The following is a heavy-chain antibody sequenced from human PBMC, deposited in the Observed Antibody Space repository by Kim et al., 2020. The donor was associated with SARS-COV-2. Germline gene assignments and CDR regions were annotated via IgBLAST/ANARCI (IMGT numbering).Heavy chain of an antibody. CDR2: INHSGST. CDR3: ARGRGSSTSDRGVGNYYYYGMDV. J-gene: IGHJ6*02. D-gene: IGHD2-2*01. CDR1: GGSFSGYY. Sequence: SETLSLTCAVYGGSFSGYYWSWIRQPPGKGLEWIGEINHSGSTNYNPSLKSRVTISVDTSKNQFSLKLSSVTAADTAVYYCARGRGSSTSDRGVGNYYYYGMDVWGQGTTVTVSS. V-gene: IGHV4-34*01.